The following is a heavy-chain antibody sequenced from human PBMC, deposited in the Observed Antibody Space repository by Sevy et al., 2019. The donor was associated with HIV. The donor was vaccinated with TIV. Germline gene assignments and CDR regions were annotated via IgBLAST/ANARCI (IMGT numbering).Heavy chain of an antibody. CDR1: GGTFSSYA. CDR3: ASLTLVDTAMGPYYYGMDV. D-gene: IGHD5-18*01. J-gene: IGHJ6*02. Sequence: ASVKVSCKASGGTFSSYAISWVRQAPGQGLEWMGGIILIFGTANYTQKFQGRVTITADESTSTAYMELSSLRSEDTAVYYCASLTLVDTAMGPYYYGMDVWSQGTTVTVSS. CDR2: IILIFGTA. V-gene: IGHV1-69*13.